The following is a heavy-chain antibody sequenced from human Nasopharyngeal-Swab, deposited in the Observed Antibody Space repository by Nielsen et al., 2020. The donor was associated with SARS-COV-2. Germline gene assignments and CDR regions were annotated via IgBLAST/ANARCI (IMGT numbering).Heavy chain of an antibody. Sequence: GGSLRLSCAASGFTFSSYGMHWVRQAPGKGLEWGAVISYDGSNKYYADSVKGRFTISGDNSKNTLYLQMNSLRAEDTAVYYCAREAQTGYSSGWTYYYYGMDVWGQGTTVTVSS. CDR3: AREAQTGYSSGWTYYYYGMDV. D-gene: IGHD6-19*01. CDR1: GFTFSSYG. CDR2: ISYDGSNK. V-gene: IGHV3-30*03. J-gene: IGHJ6*02.